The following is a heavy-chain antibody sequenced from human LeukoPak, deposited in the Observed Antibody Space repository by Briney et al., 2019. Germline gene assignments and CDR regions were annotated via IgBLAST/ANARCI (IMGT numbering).Heavy chain of an antibody. V-gene: IGHV4-39*01. CDR3: ARLSGAPVRHPIYHFDY. J-gene: IGHJ4*02. CDR1: GGSISSSSYY. CDR2: IYYSGST. D-gene: IGHD2-2*02. Sequence: SETLSLTCTVSGGSISSSSYYWGWIRQPPGKGLEWLGSIYYSGSTYYNPSLKSRVTISVDTSKNQFSLKLSSVTAADTAVYYCARLSGAPVRHPIYHFDYWGQGTLVTVSS.